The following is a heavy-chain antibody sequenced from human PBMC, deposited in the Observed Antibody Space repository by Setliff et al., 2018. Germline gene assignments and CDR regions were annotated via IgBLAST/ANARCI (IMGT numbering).Heavy chain of an antibody. D-gene: IGHD6-13*01. CDR2: ITYDGSNK. J-gene: IGHJ6*03. CDR3: ARSRYTSRWYEMSAMDV. Sequence: PGGSLRLSCVASGFTFSSYAMHWVRQAPGKGLEWVAVITYDGSNKFYADSVKGRFTISRDISKNTLYLQMNSLRPEDTAVYYCARSRYTSRWYEMSAMDVWGKGTTVTVSS. V-gene: IGHV3-30*01. CDR1: GFTFSSYA.